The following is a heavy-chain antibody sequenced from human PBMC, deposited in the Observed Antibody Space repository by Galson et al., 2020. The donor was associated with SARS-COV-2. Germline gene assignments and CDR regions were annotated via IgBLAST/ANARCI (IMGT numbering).Heavy chain of an antibody. J-gene: IGHJ5*02. Sequence: TGGSLRLSCAASGFTFSSYAMHWVRQAPGKGLEWVAVISYDGSNNYYEDSVKGRFTISRDNSKNTLYLQMNSLGAEDTAVYYCARDGGNWFDPWGQGTLVTVSS. V-gene: IGHV3-30-3*01. CDR2: ISYDGSNN. D-gene: IGHD3-16*01. CDR3: ARDGGNWFDP. CDR1: GFTFSSYA.